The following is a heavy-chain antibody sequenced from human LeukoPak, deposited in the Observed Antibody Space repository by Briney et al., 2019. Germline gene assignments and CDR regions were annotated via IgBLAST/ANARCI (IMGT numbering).Heavy chain of an antibody. Sequence: GGSLRLSCAASGFTFSSYAMIWVRQAPGKGLEWVSAISGSGGSTYYPDSVKGRFTISRDNPKNTLYLQMNSLRAEDTAVYYCAKVKNTAEDYWGQGTLVTVSS. CDR1: GFTFSSYA. J-gene: IGHJ4*02. CDR3: AKVKNTAEDY. V-gene: IGHV3-23*01. CDR2: ISGSGGST. D-gene: IGHD2/OR15-2a*01.